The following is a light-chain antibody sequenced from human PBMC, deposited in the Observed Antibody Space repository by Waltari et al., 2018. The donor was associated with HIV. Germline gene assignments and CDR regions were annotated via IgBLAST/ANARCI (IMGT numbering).Light chain of an antibody. Sequence: QSALTPPASVSGSPGQSITISCTGTSSDVARYNSVSWYQQHPGKAPNLIIYEVRNRPAGVSNRFSASKSGNMATLTISGLQPDDEADYHCCSFGGSNTKVFGTGTKVTVL. J-gene: IGLJ1*01. CDR2: EVR. CDR1: SSDVARYNS. CDR3: CSFGGSNTKV. V-gene: IGLV2-14*01.